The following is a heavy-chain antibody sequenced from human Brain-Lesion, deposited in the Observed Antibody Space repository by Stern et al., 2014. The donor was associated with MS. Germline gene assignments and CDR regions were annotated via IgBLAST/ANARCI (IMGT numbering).Heavy chain of an antibody. Sequence: VQLVESGAEVKKTGSSVKVSCQASGNTFTNRYLNWVRHAPGQALEWMGWITPFTGNTNYAQNFQDRVTITMDRSMSTAYMDLSSLRSDDTAIYFCAEGGSYGFVYWGQGTLVTVSS. D-gene: IGHD4-17*01. CDR2: ITPFTGNT. CDR1: GNTFTNRY. V-gene: IGHV1-45*02. CDR3: AEGGSYGFVY. J-gene: IGHJ4*02.